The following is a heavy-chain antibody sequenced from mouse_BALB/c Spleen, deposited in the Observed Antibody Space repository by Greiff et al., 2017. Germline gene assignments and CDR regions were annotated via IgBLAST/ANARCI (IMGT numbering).Heavy chain of an antibody. Sequence: EVQLQQSGPGLVKPSQSLSLTCTVTGYSITSDYAWNWIRQFPGNKLEWMGYISYSGSTSYNPSLKSRISITRDTSKNQFFLQLNSVTTEDTATYYCARGSILLPFAYWGQGTLVTVSA. J-gene: IGHJ3*01. CDR2: ISYSGST. CDR3: ARGSILLPFAY. V-gene: IGHV3-2*02. D-gene: IGHD2-1*01. CDR1: GYSITSDYA.